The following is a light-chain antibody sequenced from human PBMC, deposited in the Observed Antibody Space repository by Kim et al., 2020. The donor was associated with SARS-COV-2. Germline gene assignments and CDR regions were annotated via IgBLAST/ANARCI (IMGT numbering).Light chain of an antibody. CDR2: LGS. CDR3: MQALQSPWT. CDR1: QSLLHSNGYNY. J-gene: IGKJ1*01. V-gene: IGKV2-28*01. Sequence: DIVMTQSPLSLPVTPGESASISCRSSQSLLHSNGYNYLDWYLQKPGQSPHLLIYLGSNRASGVPDRVSGSGSGTEFTLKISRVEAEDVGVYYCMQALQSPWTFGQGTKVDIK.